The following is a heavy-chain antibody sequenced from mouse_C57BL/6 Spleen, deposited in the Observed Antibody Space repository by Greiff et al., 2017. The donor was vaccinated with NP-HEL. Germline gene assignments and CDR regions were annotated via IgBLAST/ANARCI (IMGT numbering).Heavy chain of an antibody. CDR3: ARSPLGRWFAY. D-gene: IGHD4-1*01. CDR2: INPNNGGT. Sequence: EVQLQQSGPELVKPGASVKISCKASGYTFTDYYMNWVKQSHGKSLEWIGDINPNNGGTSYNQKFKGKATLTVDKSSSTAYMELRSLTSEDSAVYYCARSPLGRWFAYWGQGTLVTVSA. J-gene: IGHJ3*01. V-gene: IGHV1-26*01. CDR1: GYTFTDYY.